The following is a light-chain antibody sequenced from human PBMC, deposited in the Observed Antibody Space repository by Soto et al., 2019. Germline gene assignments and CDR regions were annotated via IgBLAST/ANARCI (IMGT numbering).Light chain of an antibody. V-gene: IGKV1-27*01. J-gene: IGKJ1*01. Sequence: DIQMTQSPSSLSASVGDRVTITCRASQGISSYLAWYQQKPGKVPQLLIHGASTLQSGVPSRFSDSGSGTDFTLVITRLQPEDVATYYCQQYNRAPRTFRQGTKVEI. CDR2: GAS. CDR1: QGISSY. CDR3: QQYNRAPRT.